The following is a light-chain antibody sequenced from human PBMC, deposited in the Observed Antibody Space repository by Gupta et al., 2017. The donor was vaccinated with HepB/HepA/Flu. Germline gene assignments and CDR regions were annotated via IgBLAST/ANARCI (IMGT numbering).Light chain of an antibody. CDR2: KNN. V-gene: IGLV10-54*04. CDR3: SAWDSSLSAQV. J-gene: IGLJ2*01. CDR1: SNNVGNQG. Sequence: QAVLTQPPSLSKGLRQTATLTCTGNSNNVGNQGAAWLQQHQGHPPKLLSYKNNNRPSGISERFSASRSGNTASLTITGLQPEDEADYYCSAWDSSLSAQVFGGGTKLTVL.